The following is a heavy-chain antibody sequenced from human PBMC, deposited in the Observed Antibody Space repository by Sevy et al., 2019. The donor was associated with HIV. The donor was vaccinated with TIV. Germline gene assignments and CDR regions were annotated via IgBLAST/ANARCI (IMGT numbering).Heavy chain of an antibody. Sequence: GGSLRLSRAASGFTFSRYWMHWVRHAPGKGLVWVSRINTHGTNTIYADYVKGRFNISRDNAKNTVYLQMNSLRAEDTGVYYCAREGVDFWSGPVDFDYGMDVWGQGTTVTVSS. V-gene: IGHV3-74*01. CDR2: INTHGTNT. CDR1: GFTFSRYW. CDR3: AREGVDFWSGPVDFDYGMDV. D-gene: IGHD3-3*01. J-gene: IGHJ6*02.